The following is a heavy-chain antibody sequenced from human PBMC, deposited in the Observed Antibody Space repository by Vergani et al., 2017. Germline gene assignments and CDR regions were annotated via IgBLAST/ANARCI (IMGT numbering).Heavy chain of an antibody. CDR1: GFTFSSYA. V-gene: IGHV3-23*01. Sequence: EVQLLESGGGLVQPGGSLRLSCAASGFTFSSYAMSWVRQAPGKGLEWVSALSGSGGSTYYADSVKGRFTISRDNSKNTLYLQMNSLRAEDTAVYYCAKGAVYYYGSGSYVDYWGQGTLVTVSS. D-gene: IGHD3-10*01. J-gene: IGHJ4*02. CDR2: LSGSGGST. CDR3: AKGAVYYYGSGSYVDY.